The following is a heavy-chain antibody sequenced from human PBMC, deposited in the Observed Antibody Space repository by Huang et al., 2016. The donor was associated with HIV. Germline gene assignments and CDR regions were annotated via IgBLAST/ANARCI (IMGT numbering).Heavy chain of an antibody. CDR1: GFTFSLYG. V-gene: IGHV3-30*18. J-gene: IGHJ4*02. CDR2: ISYDGKTK. D-gene: IGHD6-13*01. Sequence: QVQLVESGGGVVQPGRSLRISCAASGFTFSLYGMHWVRQAPGKGREWVAVISYDGKTKYYADSVKGRFTISRENSKTTLYLQMNRLRVEDTALYYCAKGGSAAAVLDFWGQGTLVTVSS. CDR3: AKGGSAAAVLDF.